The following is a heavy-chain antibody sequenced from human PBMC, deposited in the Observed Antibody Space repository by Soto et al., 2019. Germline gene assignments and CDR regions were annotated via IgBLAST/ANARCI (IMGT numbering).Heavy chain of an antibody. D-gene: IGHD3-9*01. CDR2: INSDGSST. CDR3: ARGAHYDILTGPTTEVYYYGMEV. Sequence: EVQLVESGGGLVQPGGSLRLSCAASGFTFSSYWMHWVRQAPGKGLVWVSRINSDGSSTSYADSVKGRFTISRDNAKNTLYLQMNSLRAEDTAVYYGARGAHYDILTGPTTEVYYYGMEVWGQGTTVTVSS. V-gene: IGHV3-74*01. CDR1: GFTFSSYW. J-gene: IGHJ6*02.